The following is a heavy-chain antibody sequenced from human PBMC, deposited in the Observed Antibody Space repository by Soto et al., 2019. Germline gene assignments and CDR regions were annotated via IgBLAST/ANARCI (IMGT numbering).Heavy chain of an antibody. CDR3: ARDLPLNGYCSGGSCYT. CDR1: GGSISSGGYY. D-gene: IGHD2-15*01. CDR2: IYYSGST. V-gene: IGHV4-31*03. Sequence: SETLSLTCTVSGGSISSGGYYWSWIRQHPGKGLEWIGYIYYSGSTYYNPSLKSRVTISVDTSKNQFSLKLSSVTAADTAVYYCARDLPLNGYCSGGSCYTWGQGTLVTVSS. J-gene: IGHJ4*02.